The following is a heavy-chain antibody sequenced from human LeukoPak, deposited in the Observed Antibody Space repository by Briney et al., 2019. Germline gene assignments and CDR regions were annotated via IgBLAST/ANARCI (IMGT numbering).Heavy chain of an antibody. CDR3: ARRYGSNYGPLAF. J-gene: IGHJ4*02. CDR1: GFTFSTHD. CDR2: IGTAGDT. V-gene: IGHV3-13*01. D-gene: IGHD5-18*01. Sequence: LAGGSLRLSCAASGFTFSTHDMHWVRQATGKGLEWVSAIGTAGDTYYPGSMKGRFTVSREDGKNSLYLQMNSLRAGDTAVYYCARRYGSNYGPLAFWGQGTLVTVSS.